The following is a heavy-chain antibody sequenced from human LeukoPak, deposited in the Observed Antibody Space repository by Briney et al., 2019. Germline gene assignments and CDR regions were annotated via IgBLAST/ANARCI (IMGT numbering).Heavy chain of an antibody. Sequence: GGSLRISCAASGFTFSSYAMSWVRQAPGKGLEWVSAISGSGGSTYYADSVKGRFTISRDNSKNTLYLQMNSLRAEDTAVYYCAKKRIRFLEWLRYYYYGMDVWGQGTTVTVSS. J-gene: IGHJ6*02. D-gene: IGHD3-3*01. CDR2: ISGSGGST. CDR3: AKKRIRFLEWLRYYYYGMDV. CDR1: GFTFSSYA. V-gene: IGHV3-23*01.